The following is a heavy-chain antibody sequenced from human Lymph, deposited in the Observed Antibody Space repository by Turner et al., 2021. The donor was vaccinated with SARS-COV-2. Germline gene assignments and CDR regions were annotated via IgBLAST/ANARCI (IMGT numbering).Heavy chain of an antibody. Sequence: QVQLVQSWAEVKKPGASVSVSCNVSGSTRTQLSMHWVRQDPGKGLEWMGGFDPEDVEIIYEQKCKGRVTMTEDTSTESADMEMSSLRSEDTAVYYCATALCTGSSGYYYGMVVWSQGTTVTVTS. V-gene: IGHV1-24*01. D-gene: IGHD2-15*01. CDR1: GSTRTQLS. J-gene: IGHJ6*02. CDR3: ATALCTGSSGYYYGMVV. CDR2: FDPEDVEI.